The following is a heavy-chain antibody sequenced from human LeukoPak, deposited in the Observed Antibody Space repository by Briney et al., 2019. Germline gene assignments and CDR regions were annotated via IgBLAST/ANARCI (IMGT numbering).Heavy chain of an antibody. CDR3: ARIYN. J-gene: IGHJ4*02. D-gene: IGHD4-11*01. CDR1: GTTVSNNY. V-gene: IGHV3-66*01. Sequence: GGSLRLSCAASGTTVSNNYMSWVRQAPGKGLEWVSLIYSGGSTYYADSVRGRFTISRDSSKNTLYLQMNSLRVEDTAVYYCARIYNWGQGTLVTVSS. CDR2: IYSGGST.